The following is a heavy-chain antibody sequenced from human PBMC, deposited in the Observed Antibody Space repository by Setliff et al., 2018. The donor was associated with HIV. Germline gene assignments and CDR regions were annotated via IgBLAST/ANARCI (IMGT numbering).Heavy chain of an antibody. CDR2: IIPIFGTA. CDR3: ARPPTAADDYMWDSLHI. V-gene: IGHV1-69*13. J-gene: IGHJ4*03. Sequence: SVKVSCKASGGIFSNYAINWVRQAPGQGLEWMGGIIPIFGTATYAQKFQGRVTITADESTSTAYMEVNSLTSEDTAVYYCARPPTAADDYMWDSLHIWGQGTLVTVSS. D-gene: IGHD4-4*01. CDR1: GGIFSNYA.